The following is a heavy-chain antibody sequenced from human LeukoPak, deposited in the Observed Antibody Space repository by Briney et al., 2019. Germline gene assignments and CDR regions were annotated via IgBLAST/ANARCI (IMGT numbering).Heavy chain of an antibody. Sequence: GGSLRLSCVASRFSFSSHWMTWVRQAPGRGLGWVANIKEDGREKYYADSVKGRFTISRDNAKNSLYLQMNSLRGEDTAVYYCAKTIVGSNVFDIWGQGTLVTVSS. D-gene: IGHD1-26*01. CDR3: AKTIVGSNVFDI. CDR1: RFSFSSHW. CDR2: IKEDGREK. V-gene: IGHV3-7*01. J-gene: IGHJ3*02.